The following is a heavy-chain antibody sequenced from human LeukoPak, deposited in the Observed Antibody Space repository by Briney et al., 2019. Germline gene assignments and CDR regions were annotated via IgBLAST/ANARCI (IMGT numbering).Heavy chain of an antibody. Sequence: ASVKVSCKASGYTSTSYGISWVRQAPGQGLEWMGWISAYNGNTNYAQKLQGRVTMTTDTSTSTAYMELRSLRSDDTAVYYCAREGSTAVGQWLVRYYYYGMDVWGQGTTVTVSS. CDR2: ISAYNGNT. CDR1: GYTSTSYG. D-gene: IGHD6-19*01. V-gene: IGHV1-18*01. J-gene: IGHJ6*02. CDR3: AREGSTAVGQWLVRYYYYGMDV.